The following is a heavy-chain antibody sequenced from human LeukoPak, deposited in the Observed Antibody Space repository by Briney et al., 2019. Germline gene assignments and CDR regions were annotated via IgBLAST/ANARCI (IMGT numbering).Heavy chain of an antibody. Sequence: SETPSLTCTVSGGSISSYYWSWIRQPPGKGLEWIGYIYYSGSTNYNPSLKSRVTISVDTSKNQFSLKLSSVTAADTAVYYCARLASRGGATTNWFDPWGQGTLVTVSS. V-gene: IGHV4-59*01. J-gene: IGHJ5*02. CDR2: IYYSGST. CDR3: ARLASRGGATTNWFDP. D-gene: IGHD1-26*01. CDR1: GGSISSYY.